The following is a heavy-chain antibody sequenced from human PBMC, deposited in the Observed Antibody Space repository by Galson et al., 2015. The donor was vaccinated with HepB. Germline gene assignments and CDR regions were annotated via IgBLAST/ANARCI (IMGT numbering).Heavy chain of an antibody. D-gene: IGHD6-13*01. V-gene: IGHV1-69*02. CDR3: ARGTGSSSWYDGNWFDP. CDR2: IIPILGIA. J-gene: IGHJ5*02. CDR1: GGTFSSYT. Sequence: SVKVSCKASGGTFSSYTISWVRQAPGQGLEWMGRIIPILGIANYAQKFQGRVTITADKSTSTAYMELSSLRSEDTAVYYCARGTGSSSWYDGNWFDPWGQGTLVTVSS.